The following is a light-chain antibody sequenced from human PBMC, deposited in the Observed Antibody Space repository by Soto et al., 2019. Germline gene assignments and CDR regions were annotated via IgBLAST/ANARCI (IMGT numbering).Light chain of an antibody. J-gene: IGLJ1*01. V-gene: IGLV2-14*03. CDR1: SSDIGGYDY. Sequence: QSALTQPASVSGSPGQSITISCTGSSSDIGGYDYVSWYQHLPGKAPKLLIFGVNDRPSGVSKRFSGSKSGNTDSLTISGLQAEDECDYYCSSYTNNSAPLVFGTGTKLTVL. CDR2: GVN. CDR3: SSYTNNSAPLV.